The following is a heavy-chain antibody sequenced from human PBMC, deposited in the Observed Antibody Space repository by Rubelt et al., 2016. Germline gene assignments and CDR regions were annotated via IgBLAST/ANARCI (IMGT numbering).Heavy chain of an antibody. J-gene: IGHJ4*02. CDR2: IIPILGVA. Sequence: QVQLVQSGAEVKKPGSSVKVSCKASGGTFSSYAISWVRQAPGPGLAWMGRIIPILGVANSAQQFQGSVTIAAEKSTSTAYMELSSLRSEDTAVYYCARDGSPGGYCSSTSCRNFDYWGQGTLVTVSS. CDR3: ARDGSPGGYCSSTSCRNFDY. CDR1: GGTFSSYA. D-gene: IGHD2-2*01. V-gene: IGHV1-69*04.